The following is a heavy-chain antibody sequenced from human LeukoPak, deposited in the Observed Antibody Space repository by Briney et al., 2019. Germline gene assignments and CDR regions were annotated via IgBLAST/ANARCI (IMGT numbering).Heavy chain of an antibody. CDR2: ISGSGGST. V-gene: IGHV3-23*01. CDR3: AKRQQQRSFFDY. Sequence: GGSLRLSCAASGFAFSSYAMSWVRQAPGKGLEWVSAISGSGGSTYYADSVKGRFTISRDNSKNTLYLQMNSLRAEDTAVYYCAKRQQQRSFFDYWGQGTLVTVSS. CDR1: GFAFSSYA. J-gene: IGHJ4*02. D-gene: IGHD6-13*01.